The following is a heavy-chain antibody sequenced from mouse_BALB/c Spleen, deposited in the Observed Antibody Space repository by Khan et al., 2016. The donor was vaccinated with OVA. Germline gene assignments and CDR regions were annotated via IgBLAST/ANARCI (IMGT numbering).Heavy chain of an antibody. Sequence: EVKLMESGPELMKPGASVTISCKASGYSFNSYYMHWVKQSHGKSLEWIGYIDPFNDLTSYNQKFKGKATLTVDKSSSTAYMHISSLTSEDSAVYYCARSLFAYWGQGTLVTVAA. J-gene: IGHJ3*01. CDR2: IDPFNDLT. V-gene: IGHV1-31*01. CDR3: ARSLFAY. CDR1: GYSFNSYY.